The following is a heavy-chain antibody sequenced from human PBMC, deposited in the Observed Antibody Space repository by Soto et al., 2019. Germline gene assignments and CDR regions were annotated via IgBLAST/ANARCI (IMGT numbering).Heavy chain of an antibody. CDR1: GDSIGTGGYY. J-gene: IGHJ4*02. D-gene: IGHD3-22*01. CDR3: ATNHDDISGRTPLLFDS. V-gene: IGHV4-31*03. Sequence: QVQLQESGPGLVKPSQTLSLTCTVSGDSIGTGGYYWDWIRQHPGKGPEWIGYIHYSGNTYYNPSLKRRLTISLDTAKNLFSLHLSSVTSADTAVYYCATNHDDISGRTPLLFDSWGQGTLVTVSS. CDR2: IHYSGNT.